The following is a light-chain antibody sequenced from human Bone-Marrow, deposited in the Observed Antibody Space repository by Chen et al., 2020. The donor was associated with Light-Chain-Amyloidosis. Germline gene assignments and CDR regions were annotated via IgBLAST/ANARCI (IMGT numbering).Light chain of an antibody. CDR1: DLPTKY. CDR3: QSADSSGTYEVI. CDR2: RDT. V-gene: IGLV3-25*03. J-gene: IGLJ2*01. Sequence: SYELPQPPSVSVSPGQTARLTCSGDDLPTKYAYWYQQKPGQAPVLVIHRDTEMPSGISERFSGSSSGTTATLTISGVQAEDEADYHCQSADSSGTYEVIFGGGTKLTVL.